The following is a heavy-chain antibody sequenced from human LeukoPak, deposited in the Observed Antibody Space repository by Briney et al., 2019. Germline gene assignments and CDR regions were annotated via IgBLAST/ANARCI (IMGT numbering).Heavy chain of an antibody. D-gene: IGHD1/OR15-1a*01. CDR3: ARDSTTLGSPYYFDF. CDR1: GGSMTYYF. CDR2: IYTNDNS. Sequence: NPLETLTLTXTVSGGSMTYYFWSWVWQPAGKGLEWIGRIYTNDNSNYNPSLKSRVTMSIDTSKNQFSLRLRSVTAADTAIYYCARDSTTLGSPYYFDFWGPGTRVTVSS. V-gene: IGHV4-4*07. J-gene: IGHJ4*02.